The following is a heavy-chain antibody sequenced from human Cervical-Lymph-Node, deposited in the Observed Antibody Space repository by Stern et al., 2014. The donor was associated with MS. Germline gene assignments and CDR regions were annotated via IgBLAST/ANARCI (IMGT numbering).Heavy chain of an antibody. CDR1: GGSISSGRYY. D-gene: IGHD3-16*01. CDR2: VHYSGSP. V-gene: IGHV4-31*03. CDR3: ARSDRLWGSFDY. Sequence: QVQLQESGPGLVKPSQTLSLTCTVSGGSISSGRYYWSWIRQHPGKGLEWIGYVHYSGSPYYNPSLQSRVTISVDTSKNQFSLKLSSVTAADTALYYCARSDRLWGSFDYWGQGTLVTVSS. J-gene: IGHJ4*02.